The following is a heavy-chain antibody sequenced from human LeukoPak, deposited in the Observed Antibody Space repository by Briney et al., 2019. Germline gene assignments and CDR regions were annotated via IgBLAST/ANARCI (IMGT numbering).Heavy chain of an antibody. V-gene: IGHV4-39*07. Sequence: GSLSLTCTVSGGSISSSSYYWGWIRQPPGKGLEWIGSIYYSGSTYYNPSLKSRVTISVDTSKNQFSLRLSSVTAADTAVYYCARGVGGSYRGSRYYYYMDVWGKGTTVTISS. CDR3: ARGVGGSYRGSRYYYYMDV. D-gene: IGHD1-26*01. CDR2: IYYSGST. J-gene: IGHJ6*03. CDR1: GGSISSSSYY.